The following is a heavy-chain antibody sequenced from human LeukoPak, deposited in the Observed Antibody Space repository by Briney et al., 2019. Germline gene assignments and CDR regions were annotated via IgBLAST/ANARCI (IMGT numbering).Heavy chain of an antibody. CDR2: ISGSGGST. J-gene: IGHJ4*02. D-gene: IGHD6-19*01. Sequence: GGSLRLSCAASGFTFSSYAMSWVRQAPGKGLEWVSAISGSGGSTYYADSVKGRFTISRDNSKNTLYLQMNSLRAEDTAVYYCARGGLEEQWLVQYYFDYWGQGTLVTVSS. V-gene: IGHV3-23*01. CDR3: ARGGLEEQWLVQYYFDY. CDR1: GFTFSSYA.